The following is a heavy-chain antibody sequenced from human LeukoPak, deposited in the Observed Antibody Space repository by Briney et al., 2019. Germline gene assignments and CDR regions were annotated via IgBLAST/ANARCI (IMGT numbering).Heavy chain of an antibody. J-gene: IGHJ5*02. CDR2: ISGGST. CDR3: ARGPHIVVVTAINTNWFDP. Sequence: GGSLRLSCAASGFTFSSYWMSWVRQAPGKGLEWVSSISGGSTYYADSRKGRFTISRDNSKNTLHLQMNSLRAEDTAVYYCARGPHIVVVTAINTNWFDPWGQGTLVTVSS. V-gene: IGHV3-38-3*01. D-gene: IGHD2-21*02. CDR1: GFTFSSYW.